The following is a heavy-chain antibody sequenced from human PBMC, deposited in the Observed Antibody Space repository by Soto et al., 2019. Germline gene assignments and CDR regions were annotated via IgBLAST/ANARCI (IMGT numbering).Heavy chain of an antibody. J-gene: IGHJ5*02. V-gene: IGHV1-3*01. CDR2: FNGVNGNT. CDR3: ARAPRLTQLSA. Sequence: ASVKVSCKASGYTFTTSGMHWVRQAPGQGLEWVGWFNGVNGNTKYSQKFQDRVTITRDSSASTAYMELSGLTSDDTGVFYCARAPRLTQLSAWGQGTLVTVSS. D-gene: IGHD1-1*01. CDR1: GYTFTTSG.